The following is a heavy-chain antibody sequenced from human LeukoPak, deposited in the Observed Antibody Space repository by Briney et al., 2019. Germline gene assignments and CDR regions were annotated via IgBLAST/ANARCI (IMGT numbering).Heavy chain of an antibody. Sequence: RPGGSLRLSCAASGFIFDGYGMSWVRRAPGKGLEWVSGINWNCGSNGYADSVKVRFTISRHNAKNSLYLPMNSLRAKHTALNYSAREAAACSGVSGYDAFDIWGQGTMVTVSS. CDR1: GFIFDGYG. J-gene: IGHJ3*02. CDR2: INWNCGSN. V-gene: IGHV3-20*04. CDR3: AREAAACSGVSGYDAFDI. D-gene: IGHD2-15*01.